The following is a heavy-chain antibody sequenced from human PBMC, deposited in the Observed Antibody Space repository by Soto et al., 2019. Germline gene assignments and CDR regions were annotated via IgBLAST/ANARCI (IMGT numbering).Heavy chain of an antibody. Sequence: SETLSLTCTVSGGSISSSSYYWGWIRQPPGKGLEWIGSIYYSGSTYYNPSLKSRVTISVDTSKNQFSLKLSSVTAADTAVYYCARQWGKYSYDSSGYYRTPLDHRHFDYWGQGTLVTVS. V-gene: IGHV4-39*01. CDR2: IYYSGST. D-gene: IGHD3-22*01. J-gene: IGHJ4*02. CDR1: GGSISSSSYY. CDR3: ARQWGKYSYDSSGYYRTPLDHRHFDY.